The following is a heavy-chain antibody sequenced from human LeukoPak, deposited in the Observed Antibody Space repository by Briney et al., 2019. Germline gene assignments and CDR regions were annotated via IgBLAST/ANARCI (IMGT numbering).Heavy chain of an antibody. D-gene: IGHD6-6*01. CDR1: GYTLTELS. J-gene: IGHJ4*02. CDR3: ARTAARRFDY. V-gene: IGHV1-24*01. Sequence: ASVKVSRKVSGYTLTELSMHWVRQAPGKGLEWMGGFDPEDGETIYAQKFQGRVTMTEDTSTDTAYMELSSLRPDDTAVYYCARTAARRFDYWGQGTLVTVSS. CDR2: FDPEDGET.